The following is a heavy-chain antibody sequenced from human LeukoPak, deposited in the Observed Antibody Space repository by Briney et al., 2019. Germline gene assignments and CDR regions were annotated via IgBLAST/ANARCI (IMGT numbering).Heavy chain of an antibody. CDR3: ARVRLTTTNYYYMDV. CDR2: INPSGGST. V-gene: IGHV1-46*01. D-gene: IGHD1-1*01. CDR1: GYTFTSYY. Sequence: ASVKVSCKASGYTFTSYYMHWVRQAPGQGLEWMGIINPSGGSTNYAQKFQGRVTITADKSTSTAYMELSSLRSEDTAVYYCARVRLTTTNYYYMDVWGKGTTVTVSS. J-gene: IGHJ6*03.